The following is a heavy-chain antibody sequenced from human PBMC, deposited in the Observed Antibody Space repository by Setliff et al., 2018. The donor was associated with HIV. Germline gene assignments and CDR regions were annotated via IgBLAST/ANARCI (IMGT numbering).Heavy chain of an antibody. CDR3: AKAHPGAYNWNYYNPPRWFDP. Sequence: PGGSLRLSCAAPGFTFSIHAMSWVRQAPGKGLEWVSAISGSGGKKYYADSVKGRFTISRDNSKNTLYLQMNSLRVEDTAVYYCAKAHPGAYNWNYYNPPRWFDPWGQGTLVTVSS. CDR2: ISGSGGKK. D-gene: IGHD1-7*01. V-gene: IGHV3-23*01. CDR1: GFTFSIHA. J-gene: IGHJ5*02.